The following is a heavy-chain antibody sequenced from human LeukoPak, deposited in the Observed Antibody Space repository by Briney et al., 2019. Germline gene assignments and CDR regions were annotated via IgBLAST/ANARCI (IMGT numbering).Heavy chain of an antibody. D-gene: IGHD2-15*01. CDR3: ARLGYCSGGSCY. J-gene: IGHJ4*02. CDR1: GFTFSNYS. CDR2: ISSSSSYI. Sequence: PGGSLRLSCAASGFTFSNYSMNWVRQAPGKGLEWVSSISSSSSYIYYADSVKGRFTISRDNSKNSLYLQMNSLRAEDTAVYYCARLGYCSGGSCYWGQGTLVTVSS. V-gene: IGHV3-21*01.